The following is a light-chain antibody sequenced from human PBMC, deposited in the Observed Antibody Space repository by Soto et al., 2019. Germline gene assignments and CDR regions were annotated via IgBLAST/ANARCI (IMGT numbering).Light chain of an antibody. CDR1: QSVSSSY. V-gene: IGKV3-20*01. J-gene: IGKJ2*01. CDR3: QQYGSSPHT. CDR2: GAS. Sequence: EIVLTQSPGTLSLSPGQIATLSCRASQSVSSSYLAWYQQKPGQAPRPLIYGASSRTTGIPDRFSGSGSGTDFTLTISSLEPDDFAVYYCQQYGSSPHTFGQGTKLEIK.